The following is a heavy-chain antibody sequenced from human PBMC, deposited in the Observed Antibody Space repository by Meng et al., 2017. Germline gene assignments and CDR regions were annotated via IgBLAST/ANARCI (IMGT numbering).Heavy chain of an antibody. CDR3: AHSYGSNFDY. Sequence: QTTLKESGPTLVKPPQTLPPTCNLFGFSLSTSGVGVGWIRQPPGKALEWLALIYWDDDKRYSPSLKSRLTITKDTSKNQVVLTMTNMDPVDTATYYCAHSYGSNFDYWGQGTLVTVSS. CDR1: GFSLSTSGVG. CDR2: IYWDDDK. V-gene: IGHV2-5*02. J-gene: IGHJ4*02. D-gene: IGHD3-10*01.